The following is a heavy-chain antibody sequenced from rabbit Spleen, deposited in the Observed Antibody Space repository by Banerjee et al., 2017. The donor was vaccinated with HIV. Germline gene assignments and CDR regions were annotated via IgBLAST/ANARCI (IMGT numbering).Heavy chain of an antibody. D-gene: IGHD1-1*01. CDR3: ARDTSSSFSTYGMDL. CDR1: GFSFGDRDV. J-gene: IGHJ6*01. CDR2: IDSGSSGFT. Sequence: QEQLEESGGGLVKPKGSLTLTCKASGFSFGDRDVMCWVRQAPGKGLEWIACIDSGSSGFTYYASWAKGRFTISKTSSTTVTLQMTRLTAADTATYFCARDTSSSFSTYGMDLWGQGTLVTVS. V-gene: IGHV1S45*01.